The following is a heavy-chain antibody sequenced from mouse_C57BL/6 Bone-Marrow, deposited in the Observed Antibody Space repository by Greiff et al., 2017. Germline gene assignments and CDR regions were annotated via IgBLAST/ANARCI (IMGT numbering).Heavy chain of an antibody. CDR2: IRSKSNNYAT. V-gene: IGHV10-1*01. J-gene: IGHJ4*01. Sequence: EVTLLVSGGGLVQPKGSLKLSCAASGFSFNTYAMNWVRQAPGKGLEWVARIRSKSNNYATYYADSVKDRFTISRDDSESMLYLQMNNLKTEDTAMYYCVRQGLCYAMDYWGQGTSVTVSS. CDR1: GFSFNTYA. D-gene: IGHD2-2*01. CDR3: VRQGLCYAMDY.